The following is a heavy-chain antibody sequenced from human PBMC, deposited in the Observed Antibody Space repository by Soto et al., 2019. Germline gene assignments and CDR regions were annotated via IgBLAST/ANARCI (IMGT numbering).Heavy chain of an antibody. V-gene: IGHV4-59*01. CDR3: ARGNDHGDYYFDY. CDR2: IYYSGST. J-gene: IGHJ4*02. Sequence: SETLSLTCTVSSGSISFYYWSWIRQPPGKGLEWIGYIYYSGSTNYNPSLKSRVTISVDTSKNQFSLKLSSVTAADTAVYYCARGNDHGDYYFDYWGQGTLVTVS. D-gene: IGHD4-17*01. CDR1: SGSISFYY.